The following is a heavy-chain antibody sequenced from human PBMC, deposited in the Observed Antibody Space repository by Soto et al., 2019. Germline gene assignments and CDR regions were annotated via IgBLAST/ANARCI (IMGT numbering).Heavy chain of an antibody. D-gene: IGHD4-17*01. CDR2: IYYSGTT. CDR1: GGSIDTNLYY. J-gene: IGHJ4*02. Sequence: QLQLQESGPGLVRPSETLSLTCTVSGGSIDTNLYYWSWIRQPPGRGLEWIGTIYYSGTTDYNPSLQSRITLSVDTAKNQFSLTMSPVTAADPAVYFLASPRALYDYGDYTDYYYFDYWGQGTLVTVSS. CDR3: ASPRALYDYGDYTDYYYFDY. V-gene: IGHV4-39*01.